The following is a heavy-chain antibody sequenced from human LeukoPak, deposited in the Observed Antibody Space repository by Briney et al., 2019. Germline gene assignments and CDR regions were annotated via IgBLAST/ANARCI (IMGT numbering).Heavy chain of an antibody. J-gene: IGHJ4*02. CDR3: ARDSDDRLSMNRGFLDY. D-gene: IGHD3-10*01. Sequence: PGGSLRLSCAASGFTFSSYWMTWVRQAPGKGLEWVAHIKQDGSETYYVGSVKGRFTISRDNAKNSLYLQINSLGTEDTAVYFCARDSDDRLSMNRGFLDYWGQGTLVTVSS. CDR2: IKQDGSET. CDR1: GFTFSSYW. V-gene: IGHV3-7*01.